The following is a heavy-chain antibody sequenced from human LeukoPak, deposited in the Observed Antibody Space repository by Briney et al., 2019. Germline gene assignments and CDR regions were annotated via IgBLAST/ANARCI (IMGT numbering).Heavy chain of an antibody. CDR2: ISAYNGNR. CDR3: ARGGPGWDSSSWYNY. D-gene: IGHD6-13*01. V-gene: IGHV1-18*01. CDR1: GYTFTSYV. J-gene: IGHJ4*02. Sequence: ASVKVSCKTSGYTFTSYVIIWVRQAPGQGLEWMGWISAYNGNRNYAQKLQGRVTMTTDTSTSTAYMELRSLRSDDTAVYYCARGGPGWDSSSWYNYWGQGTLVTVSS.